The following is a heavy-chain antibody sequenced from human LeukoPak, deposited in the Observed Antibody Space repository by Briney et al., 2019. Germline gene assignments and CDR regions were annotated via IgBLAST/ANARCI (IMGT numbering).Heavy chain of an antibody. CDR3: ARDGITAAGGIDY. J-gene: IGHJ4*02. D-gene: IGHD6-13*01. CDR1: GYTFTKYY. Sequence: ASVKVSCKASGYTFTKYYIHWVRQAPGQGLEWMGWINPNSGGTNYVQKFQGRVTMTRDTSINTAYMELSRLRSDDTAVYYCARDGITAAGGIDYWGQGTLVTVSS. CDR2: INPNSGGT. V-gene: IGHV1-2*02.